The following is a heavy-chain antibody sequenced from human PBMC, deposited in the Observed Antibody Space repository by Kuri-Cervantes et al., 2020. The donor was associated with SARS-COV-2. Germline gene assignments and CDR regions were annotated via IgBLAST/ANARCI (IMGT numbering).Heavy chain of an antibody. CDR1: GFTFSDYY. Sequence: GGSLRLSCAASGFTFSDYYMSWIRQAPGKGLEWVSYISSSGSTIYYADSVKGRFTISRDNAKNSLYLQMNSLRAEDTAVYYCARDHSLSGAYSLEDAFDIWGQGTMVTV. CDR2: ISSSGSTI. V-gene: IGHV3-11*04. CDR3: ARDHSLSGAYSLEDAFDI. J-gene: IGHJ3*02. D-gene: IGHD2-21*01.